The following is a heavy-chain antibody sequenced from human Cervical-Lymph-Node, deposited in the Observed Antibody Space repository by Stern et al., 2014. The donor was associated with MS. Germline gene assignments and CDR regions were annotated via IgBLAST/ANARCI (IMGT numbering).Heavy chain of an antibody. V-gene: IGHV3-66*01. CDR3: AREGIAAAGTD. D-gene: IGHD6-13*01. CDR2: IYSGGST. Sequence: EVQLEESGGGLVQPGGSLRLSCAASGFTVSSNYMSWVRQAPGKGLEWVSVIYSGGSTYYADSVKGRFTISRDNSKNTLYLQMNSLRAEDTAVYYCAREGIAAAGTDWGQGTLVTVSS. CDR1: GFTVSSNY. J-gene: IGHJ4*02.